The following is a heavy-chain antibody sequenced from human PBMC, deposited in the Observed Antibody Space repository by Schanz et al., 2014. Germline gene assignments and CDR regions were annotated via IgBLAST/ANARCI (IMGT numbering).Heavy chain of an antibody. CDR1: GFTFSIHY. V-gene: IGHV3-7*01. CDR3: ARDSRYCTGVDCKGDAFDL. D-gene: IGHD2-8*02. J-gene: IGHJ3*01. CDR2: IKPDGSEK. Sequence: EVQLLESGGGLVQPGGSLRLSCAASGFTFSIHYMSWVRQAPGKGLEWVAKIKPDGSEKLYVDSVRGRFTISRDNAKNSLYLQLNSLTAEDTAVYHCARDSRYCTGVDCKGDAFDLWGQGTLVTVSS.